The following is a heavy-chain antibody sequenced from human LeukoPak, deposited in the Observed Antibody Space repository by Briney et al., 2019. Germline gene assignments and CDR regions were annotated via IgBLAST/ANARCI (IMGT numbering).Heavy chain of an antibody. V-gene: IGHV3-53*05. D-gene: IGHD5-18*01. CDR1: GFTLSSNY. CDR3: AKDRYSYGSVPDY. J-gene: IGHJ4*02. CDR2: IYSGGST. Sequence: PGGSLRLSCAASGFTLSSNYMSWVRQAPGKGLEWVSVIYSGGSTYYSDSVKGRFTISRDNSKNTLYLQMNSLRAEDTAVYYCAKDRYSYGSVPDYWGQGPLVTVSS.